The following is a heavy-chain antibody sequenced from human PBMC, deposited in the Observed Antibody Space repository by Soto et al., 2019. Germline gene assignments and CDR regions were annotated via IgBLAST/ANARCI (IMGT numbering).Heavy chain of an antibody. D-gene: IGHD4-4*01. CDR1: GFTFSSYE. J-gene: IGHJ6*02. V-gene: IGHV3-48*03. CDR2: ISSSGSTI. CDR3: ASPPIGTVTYYYGMDV. Sequence: GSLRLSCAASGFTFSSYEMNWVRQAPGKGLEWVSYISSSGSTIYYADSVKGRFTISRDNAKNSLYLQMNSLRAEDTAVYYCASPPIGTVTYYYGMDVWGQGTTVTVSS.